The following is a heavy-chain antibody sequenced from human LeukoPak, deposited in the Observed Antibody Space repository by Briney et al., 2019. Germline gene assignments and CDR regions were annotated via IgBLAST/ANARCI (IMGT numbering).Heavy chain of an antibody. CDR3: ATSRDVSLWFGELY. CDR1: GFTFSSYW. V-gene: IGHV3-7*01. Sequence: GGSLRLSCAASGFTFSSYWMSWVHQAPGRGLEWVANIKGDGSEKYYVDSVKGRFTISRDNAKNSLYLQMNSLRAEDTAVYYCATSRDVSLWFGELYWGQGTLVTVSS. J-gene: IGHJ4*02. CDR2: IKGDGSEK. D-gene: IGHD3-10*01.